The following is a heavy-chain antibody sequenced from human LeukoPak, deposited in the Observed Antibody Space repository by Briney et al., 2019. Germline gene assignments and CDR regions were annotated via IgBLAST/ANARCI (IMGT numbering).Heavy chain of an antibody. CDR2: IYYSGST. CDR3: ARVFPSYSSGVDY. J-gene: IGHJ4*02. CDR1: GGSISSSIYY. D-gene: IGHD6-19*01. V-gene: IGHV4-39*07. Sequence: SETLSLTCIVSGGSISSSIYYWAWVRQPPGKGLEWIGSIYYSGSTYYNPSLKSRVTISVDTSKNQFSLKLSSVTAADTAVYYCARVFPSYSSGVDYWGQGTLVTVSS.